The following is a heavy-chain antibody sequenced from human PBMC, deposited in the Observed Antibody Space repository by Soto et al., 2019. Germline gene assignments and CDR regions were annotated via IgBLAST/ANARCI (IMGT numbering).Heavy chain of an antibody. Sequence: EVQLVESGGGLVKPGGSLRLSCAASGFTFSSYSMNWVRQAPGKGLEWVSSISSSSSYIYYPDSVKGRFTISRDNAKNCMHPQMNSLRAEDTAVYYCARDFQGYDSSGYYYSAGGSADYWGQATLVTVSS. J-gene: IGHJ4*02. D-gene: IGHD3-22*01. CDR2: ISSSSSYI. CDR3: ARDFQGYDSSGYYYSAGGSADY. V-gene: IGHV3-21*01. CDR1: GFTFSSYS.